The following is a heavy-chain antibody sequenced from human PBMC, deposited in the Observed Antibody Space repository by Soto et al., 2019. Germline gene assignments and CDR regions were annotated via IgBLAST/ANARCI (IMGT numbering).Heavy chain of an antibody. CDR2: ISGSGGST. Sequence: GGSLRLSCAASGFTFSSYAMSWVRQAPGKGLEWVSAISGSGGSTYYADSVKGRFTISRDNSKNTLYLQMNSLRAEDTAVYYCASFPETAVAGTIDYWGQGTLVTVSS. CDR3: ASFPETAVAGTIDY. V-gene: IGHV3-23*01. CDR1: GFTFSSYA. J-gene: IGHJ4*02. D-gene: IGHD6-19*01.